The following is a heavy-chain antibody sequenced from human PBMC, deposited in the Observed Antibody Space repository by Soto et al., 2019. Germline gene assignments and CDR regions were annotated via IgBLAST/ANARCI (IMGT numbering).Heavy chain of an antibody. CDR2: IYYSGST. V-gene: IGHV4-59*08. D-gene: IGHD2-15*01. Sequence: PSETLSLTCTVSGGSINKYYWSWMRQPPGKGLEWIGYIYYSGSTYYSTSLKSRVTISVDTSKSQFSLNLSFVTAADTAVYYCATMGTPATGLYFFDYWGQGSLVTVSS. CDR1: GGSINKYY. CDR3: ATMGTPATGLYFFDY. J-gene: IGHJ4*02.